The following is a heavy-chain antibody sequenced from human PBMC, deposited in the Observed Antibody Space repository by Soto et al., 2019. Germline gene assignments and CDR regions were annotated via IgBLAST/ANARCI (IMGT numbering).Heavy chain of an antibody. J-gene: IGHJ3*02. D-gene: IGHD3-9*01. CDR3: ARGGYYDILTGPRDDAFDI. Sequence: ASVKVSCKASGDTFTGYYMHWVRQAPGQGLEWMGWINPNSGGTNYAQKFQGRVTMTRDTSISTAYMELSRLRSDDTAVYYCARGGYYDILTGPRDDAFDIWGQGTMVTVSS. V-gene: IGHV1-2*02. CDR2: INPNSGGT. CDR1: GDTFTGYY.